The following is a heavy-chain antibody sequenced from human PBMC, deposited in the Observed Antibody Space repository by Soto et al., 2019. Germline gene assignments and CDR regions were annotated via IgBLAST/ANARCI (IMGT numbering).Heavy chain of an antibody. CDR2: IWYDGSNE. CDR3: ARVSATGWNVNRRDFFDH. Sequence: SVRLSCEASGFPFSDHAMHWDRHAPGKGLERVAVIWYDGSNEYYGDSVKGRFTISRDNSKNTLYLQMNSLRAEDTAVYYCARVSATGWNVNRRDFFDHRGQRASDPVSA. V-gene: IGHV3-33*01. CDR1: GFPFSDHA. J-gene: IGHJ1*01. D-gene: IGHD1-1*01.